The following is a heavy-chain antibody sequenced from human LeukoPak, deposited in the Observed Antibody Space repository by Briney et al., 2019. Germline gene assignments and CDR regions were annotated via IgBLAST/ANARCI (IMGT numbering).Heavy chain of an antibody. CDR1: GFTFSSYS. CDR2: ISSSSSYI. CDR3: ARAWDYYDSSGYCY. Sequence: GRSLSPSCAASGFTFSSYSMNWVRPAPGKGLEWVSSISSSSSYIYYANSVKGRFTISRDNAKNSLYLQMNSLRAEDTAVYYCARAWDYYDSSGYCYCGQGTLVTVSS. J-gene: IGHJ4*02. D-gene: IGHD3-22*01. V-gene: IGHV3-21*01.